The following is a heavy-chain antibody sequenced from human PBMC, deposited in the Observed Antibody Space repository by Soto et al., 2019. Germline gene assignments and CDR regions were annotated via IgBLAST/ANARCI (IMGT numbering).Heavy chain of an antibody. Sequence: ASSKVFCKASGYPFFDNHIHWLRRATGQGLEWMGRINPKSDDTNYAQKFQGRVTMTRDTSIDTAYLELTGLTSDDTATYYCARKHSLDYIRWGLDPWGEGTLVTVSS. J-gene: IGHJ5*02. V-gene: IGHV1-2*02. CDR2: INPKSDDT. CDR3: ARKHSLDYIRWGLDP. CDR1: GYPFFDNH. D-gene: IGHD4-4*01.